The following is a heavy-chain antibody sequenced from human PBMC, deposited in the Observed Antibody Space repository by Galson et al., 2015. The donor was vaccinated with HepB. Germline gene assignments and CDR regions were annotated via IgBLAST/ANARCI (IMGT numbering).Heavy chain of an antibody. CDR3: ARLDVSDWNTLYYYGMDV. D-gene: IGHD1/OR15-1a*01. J-gene: IGHJ6*02. Sequence: SVKVSCKASGGTFSSYAISWVRQAPGQGLEWMGGIIPIFGTANYAQKFQGRVTITADESTSTAYMELSSLRSEDTAVYYCARLDVSDWNTLYYYGMDVWGQGTTVTVSS. V-gene: IGHV1-69*13. CDR1: GGTFSSYA. CDR2: IIPIFGTA.